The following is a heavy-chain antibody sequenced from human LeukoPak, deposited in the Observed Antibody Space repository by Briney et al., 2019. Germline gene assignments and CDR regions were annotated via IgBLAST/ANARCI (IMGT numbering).Heavy chain of an antibody. CDR3: VRHTRRSPGDY. D-gene: IGHD1-26*01. CDR2: IRGDGSDK. Sequence: GGSLRLSCAASGFTFTDYYMSGIRQAPGKGRGWMAHIRGDGSDKYYVDSVKGRFTISRDNAQNTLLLQMDSLRVEDTAVYYCVRHTRRSPGDYWGQGTLVTVST. J-gene: IGHJ4*02. CDR1: GFTFTDYY. V-gene: IGHV3-7*01.